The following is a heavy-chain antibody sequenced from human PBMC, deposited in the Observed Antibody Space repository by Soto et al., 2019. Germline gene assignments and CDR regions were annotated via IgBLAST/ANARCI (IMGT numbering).Heavy chain of an antibody. D-gene: IGHD1-26*01. CDR1: GDSVSSNSAA. J-gene: IGHJ6*02. CDR3: AKEGGNHYYYYAMDV. Sequence: SQTLSLTCAISGDSVSSNSAAWSWIRQSPSRGLEWLGRTFYRSKWYNDYTVSVKGRITINPDTSKNQFSLQLNSVTPEDTAVYYCAKEGGNHYYYYAMDVWGQGTTVTVSS. V-gene: IGHV6-1*01. CDR2: TFYRSKWYN.